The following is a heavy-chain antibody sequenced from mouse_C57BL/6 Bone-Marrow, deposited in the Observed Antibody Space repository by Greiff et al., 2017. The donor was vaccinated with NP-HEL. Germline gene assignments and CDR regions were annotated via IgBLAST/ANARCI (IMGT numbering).Heavy chain of an antibody. CDR3: ARDGYYSAY. J-gene: IGHJ3*01. V-gene: IGHV1-59*01. CDR2: IDPSDSYT. CDR1: GYTFTSYW. D-gene: IGHD2-3*01. Sequence: QVQLQQPGAELVRPGTSVKLSCKASGYTFTSYWMHWVKQRPGQGLEWIGVIDPSDSYTNYNQKFKGKATLTVDTSSSTAYMQLSSLTSEDSAVYYCARDGYYSAYWGQGTLVTVSA.